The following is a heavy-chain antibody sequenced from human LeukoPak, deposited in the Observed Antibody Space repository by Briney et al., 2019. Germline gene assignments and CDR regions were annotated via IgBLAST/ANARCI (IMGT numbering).Heavy chain of an antibody. D-gene: IGHD6-19*01. CDR1: GFTFSSYA. V-gene: IGHV3-23*01. J-gene: IGHJ3*01. Sequence: GESLRLSCAASGFTFSSYAMSWVRQAPGKGLEWVSAISGSGTNTYYADSVKGRFTISRDNSKNSLYLQMNSLRAEDTAVYYCAKSLLQWDAFDLWGQGTVVTVSS. CDR3: AKSLLQWDAFDL. CDR2: ISGSGTNT.